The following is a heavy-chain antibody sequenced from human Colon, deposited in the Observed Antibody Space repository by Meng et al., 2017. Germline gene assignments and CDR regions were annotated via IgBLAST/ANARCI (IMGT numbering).Heavy chain of an antibody. D-gene: IGHD4-17*01. CDR3: ARDKGTTSCDT. CDR1: GIPFSRSG. Sequence: GGSLRLSCAASGIPFSRSGIHWVRQGPGEGLEWVSFISSDGSQKYYVDSVKGRFTVSRDNSKNMVYLQMDSLRAEDTAVYYCARDKGTTSCDTWGPGTPVTVSS. CDR2: ISSDGSQK. V-gene: IGHV3-33*05. J-gene: IGHJ4*02.